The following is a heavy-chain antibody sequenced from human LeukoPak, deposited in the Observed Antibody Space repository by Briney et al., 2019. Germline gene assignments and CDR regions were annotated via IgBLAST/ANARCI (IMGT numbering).Heavy chain of an antibody. J-gene: IGHJ4*02. CDR2: INPNSGGT. Sequence: GASVKVSCKPSGYTLTGYYMHWVRQAPGQGLEWMGWINPNSGGTNYAQKFQGRVTMTRDTSISTAYMELRRLRSDDTAADYCARDLGYYDSSGYYDYWGQGTLVTVSS. CDR1: GYTLTGYY. CDR3: ARDLGYYDSSGYYDY. V-gene: IGHV1-2*02. D-gene: IGHD3-22*01.